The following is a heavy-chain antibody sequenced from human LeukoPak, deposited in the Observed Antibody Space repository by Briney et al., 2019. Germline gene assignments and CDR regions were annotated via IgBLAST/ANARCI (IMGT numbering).Heavy chain of an antibody. CDR3: ARPYYYDSRIDP. Sequence: SQTLSLTCTVSGGSISSGDYYWSWIRQPPGKGLEWIAFMYYSGSTYYNPSLKSRVTMSADTSKNQLSLKLSSVTAADTAVYYCARPYYYDSRIDPWGQGILVTVSS. CDR1: GGSISSGDYY. J-gene: IGHJ5*02. D-gene: IGHD3-22*01. CDR2: MYYSGST. V-gene: IGHV4-30-4*01.